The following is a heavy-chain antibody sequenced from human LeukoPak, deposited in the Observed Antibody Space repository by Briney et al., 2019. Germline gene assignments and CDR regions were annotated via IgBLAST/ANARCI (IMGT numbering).Heavy chain of an antibody. D-gene: IGHD5-18*01. CDR3: ARGRIQLWLRYYYYMDV. CDR1: GGSFSGYY. J-gene: IGHJ6*03. CDR2: INHSGST. V-gene: IGHV4-34*01. Sequence: SETLSLTCAVYGGSFSGYYWGWIRQPPGKGLEWIGEINHSGSTNYNPSLKSRVTISVDTSKNQFSLKLSSVAAADTAVYYCARGRIQLWLRYYYYMDVWGKGTTVTVSS.